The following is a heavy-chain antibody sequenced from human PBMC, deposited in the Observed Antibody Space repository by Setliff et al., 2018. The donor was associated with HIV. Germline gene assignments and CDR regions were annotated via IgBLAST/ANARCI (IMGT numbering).Heavy chain of an antibody. Sequence: SETLSLTCAVSGYSVSSGYYWGWIRQPPGKGLEWITNIYYSGSPYYAPSLKSRVTISVDTSKNQFSLKLTSVTAADTAVYFCARVVPREVAPGGFDIWSQGAMVTVSS. J-gene: IGHJ3*02. CDR2: IYYSGSP. D-gene: IGHD5-12*01. V-gene: IGHV4-38-2*01. CDR1: GYSVSSGYY. CDR3: ARVVPREVAPGGFDI.